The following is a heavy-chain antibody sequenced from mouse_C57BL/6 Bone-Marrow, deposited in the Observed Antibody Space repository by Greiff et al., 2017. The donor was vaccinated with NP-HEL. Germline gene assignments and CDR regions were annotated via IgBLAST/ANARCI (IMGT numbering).Heavy chain of an antibody. CDR3: ARWGRRGYAMDY. CDR2: IYPGSGNT. J-gene: IGHJ4*01. Sequence: QVQLQQSGAELVRPGASVKLSCKASGYTFTDYYINWVKQRPGQGLEWIARIYPGSGNTYYNEKFKGKATLTAGKSSSTAYMQLSSLTSEDSAVYFCARWGRRGYAMDYWGQGTSVTVSS. CDR1: GYTFTDYY. V-gene: IGHV1-76*01.